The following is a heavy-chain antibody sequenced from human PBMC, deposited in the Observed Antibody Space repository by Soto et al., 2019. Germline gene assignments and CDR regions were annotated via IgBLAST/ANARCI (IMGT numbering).Heavy chain of an antibody. CDR3: AKVRSFDGLDVEWSDY. Sequence: GGSLRLSCAASGFTFSSYGMHWVRQAPGKGLEWVAVISYDGSNKYYADSAKGRFTISRDNSKNTLYLQMNSLRAEDTAVYYCAKVRSFDGLDVEWSDYWSRGTLVTVSS. CDR2: ISYDGSNK. CDR1: GFTFSSYG. D-gene: IGHD3-9*01. V-gene: IGHV3-30*18. J-gene: IGHJ4*02.